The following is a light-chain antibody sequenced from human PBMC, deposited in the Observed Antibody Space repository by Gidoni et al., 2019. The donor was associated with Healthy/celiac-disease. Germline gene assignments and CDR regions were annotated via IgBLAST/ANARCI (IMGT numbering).Light chain of an antibody. CDR3: SSYTSSSTLV. V-gene: IGLV2-14*03. Sequence: QSALTQPASVSGSPGQSITISCTGTSSDVGGYNYVSWYQQHPGQAPKLMLYDVSNRPSGVSNRFSGSKSGNTASLTISGLQAGDEADYYCSSYTSSSTLVFGGGTKLTVL. CDR1: SSDVGGYNY. CDR2: DVS. J-gene: IGLJ2*01.